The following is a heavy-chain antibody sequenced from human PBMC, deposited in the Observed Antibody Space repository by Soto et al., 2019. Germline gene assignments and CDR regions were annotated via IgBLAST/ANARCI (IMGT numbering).Heavy chain of an antibody. CDR1: GGSISSYY. J-gene: IGHJ4*02. CDR3: ARRYGGNFDY. Sequence: SETLSLTCTVSGGSISSYYWSWIRQPPGKGLEWIGYIFYSGSTNYNPSLKSRVTISVDTSKNQFSLKLSSVTAADTAVYYCARRYGGNFDYWGQGTLVTVSS. CDR2: IFYSGST. V-gene: IGHV4-59*01. D-gene: IGHD1-26*01.